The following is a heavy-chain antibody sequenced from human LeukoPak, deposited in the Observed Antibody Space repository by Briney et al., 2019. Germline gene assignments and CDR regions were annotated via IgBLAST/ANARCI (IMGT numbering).Heavy chain of an antibody. D-gene: IGHD6-13*01. CDR3: TKDRRILAAGTRVYDP. J-gene: IGHJ5*02. V-gene: IGHV3-23*01. CDR2: ISGGSGST. Sequence: PGGSLRLSCAASGFTFSSYAMSWVRQAPVKVLEWVSTISGGSGSTYYAASVEGRFTISRDNSKSTVYLQMNSLRAEDTAVYYCTKDRRILAAGTRVYDPWGQGTLVTVSS. CDR1: GFTFSSYA.